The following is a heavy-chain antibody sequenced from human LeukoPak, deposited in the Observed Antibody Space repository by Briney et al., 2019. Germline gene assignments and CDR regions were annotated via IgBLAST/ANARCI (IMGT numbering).Heavy chain of an antibody. CDR3: ARPRIAARSFDY. CDR1: GFSFGDYA. V-gene: IGHV3-48*03. Sequence: QPGRSLRLSCTASGFSFGDYAMSWVRPAPGKGLEWISYISSSGNSIYYADSLKGRFTISRDNAKNSLYLQMNSLRAEDTAVYYCARPRIAARSFDYWGQGTLVTVSS. J-gene: IGHJ4*02. D-gene: IGHD6-6*01. CDR2: ISSSGNSI.